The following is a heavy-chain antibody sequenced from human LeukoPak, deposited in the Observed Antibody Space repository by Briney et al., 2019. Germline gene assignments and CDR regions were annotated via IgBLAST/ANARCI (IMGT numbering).Heavy chain of an antibody. J-gene: IGHJ2*01. CDR1: GFTFSSYE. Sequence: EGSLRLSCAASGFTFSSYEMNWVRQAPGKGLEWVANIKQDGSEKYYVDSVKGRFTISRDNAKNSLYLQMNSLRAEDTAVYYCARIYCSSTSCYDLYWYFDLWGRGTLVTVSS. D-gene: IGHD2-2*01. V-gene: IGHV3-7*01. CDR3: ARIYCSSTSCYDLYWYFDL. CDR2: IKQDGSEK.